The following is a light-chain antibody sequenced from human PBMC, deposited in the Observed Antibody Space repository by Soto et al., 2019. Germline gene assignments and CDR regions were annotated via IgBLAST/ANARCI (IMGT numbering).Light chain of an antibody. V-gene: IGKV3-11*01. CDR2: DAS. CDR3: QQRSNWPLIP. J-gene: IGKJ5*01. CDR1: QSVSSS. Sequence: EIVLTQSPATLSLSPGERATLSCRASQSVSSSLAWYQQKPGQAPRLLIYDASNRATGIPARFSGSGSGTNFPIPISSLEPEDFAVYYCQQRSNWPLIPFGQGTRLEIK.